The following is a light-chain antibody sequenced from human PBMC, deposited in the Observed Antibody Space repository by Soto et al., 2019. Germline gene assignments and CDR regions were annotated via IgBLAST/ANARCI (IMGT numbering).Light chain of an antibody. CDR1: SSDVGSYNY. J-gene: IGLJ1*01. CDR2: DVS. V-gene: IGLV2-14*01. Sequence: QSALTQPASVSGSPGQSITISCTGTSSDVGSYNYVSWYQQHPGKAPKLMIYDVSNRPSVVSNRFSGSKSGNTASLTISGLHAEDEADYYCGSDTTASTYVFGPWTKLTVL. CDR3: GSDTTASTYV.